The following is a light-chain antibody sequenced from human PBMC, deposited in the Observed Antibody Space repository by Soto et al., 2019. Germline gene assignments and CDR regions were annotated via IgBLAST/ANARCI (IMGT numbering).Light chain of an antibody. V-gene: IGKV3-20*01. CDR1: QSVSSNS. Sequence: EIVLTQSPGTLSLSPGERATLSCRASQSVSSNSLAWYQQKPGQAPRLLIYGASSRASGIPDRFSGSGSGTDFTLTISRLEPEYCAVYYCQHCYTSRTGKFGQGTXWDIK. CDR3: QHCYTSRTGK. CDR2: GAS. J-gene: IGKJ1*01.